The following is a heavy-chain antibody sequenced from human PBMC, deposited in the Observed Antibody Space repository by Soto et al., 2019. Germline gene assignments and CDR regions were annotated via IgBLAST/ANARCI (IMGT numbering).Heavy chain of an antibody. J-gene: IGHJ4*02. V-gene: IGHV4-4*02. D-gene: IGHD2-8*02. CDR3: ASRDPGTSVDY. CDR2: IYRTGST. CDR1: GGSFTSNNW. Sequence: QVQLQESGPGLVKPSGTLSLTCAVSGGSFTSNNWWTWVRQPPGQGLEWIGEIYRTGSTNYNPSLKSRVTTSLDKSENQFSLKLTSLTAADTAVYYCASRDPGTSVDYWGQGTLVTVSS.